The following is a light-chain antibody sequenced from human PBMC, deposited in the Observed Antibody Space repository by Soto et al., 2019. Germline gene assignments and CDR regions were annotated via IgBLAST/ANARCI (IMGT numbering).Light chain of an antibody. J-gene: IGKJ2*01. Sequence: DIQMTQSPSSLSASVGDRVTITCRASQSISSYLNWYQQKPGKAPKLLIYAASSLHSGVPSRFSGSGSGTDLTLLISSLQPEDFATYYCQQSYSTLGTFGQGTKLEIK. V-gene: IGKV1-39*01. CDR1: QSISSY. CDR2: AAS. CDR3: QQSYSTLGT.